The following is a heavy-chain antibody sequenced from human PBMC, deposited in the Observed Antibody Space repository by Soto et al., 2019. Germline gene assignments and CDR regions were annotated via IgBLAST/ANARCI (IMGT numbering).Heavy chain of an antibody. CDR3: VRSGDNYNLLDY. J-gene: IGHJ4*02. CDR2: RSNSGSFT. Sequence: GGSLRLSCAASGFTFSDHYMSWIRKAPGKGLEWIGYRSNSGSFTRYADSVKGRFSISRDNAKNSLYLQINSLRGDDTATYFCVRSGDNYNLLDYWGQGTPVTVSS. D-gene: IGHD1-1*01. V-gene: IGHV3-11*06. CDR1: GFTFSDHY.